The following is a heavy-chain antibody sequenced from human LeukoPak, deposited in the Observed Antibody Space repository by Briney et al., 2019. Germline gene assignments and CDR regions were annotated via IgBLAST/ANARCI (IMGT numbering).Heavy chain of an antibody. CDR2: IYYSGST. V-gene: IGHV4-59*01. CDR3: AREVSYDSSGYYPAFDY. J-gene: IGHJ4*02. Sequence: SETLSFTCTVSGGSISDYYWSWIRQSPGKGVVWLGYIYYSGSTNYNPSLKSRVTISVDTSKNQFSLKLSSVTAADTAVYYCAREVSYDSSGYYPAFDYWGQGTLVTVSS. CDR1: GGSISDYY. D-gene: IGHD3-22*01.